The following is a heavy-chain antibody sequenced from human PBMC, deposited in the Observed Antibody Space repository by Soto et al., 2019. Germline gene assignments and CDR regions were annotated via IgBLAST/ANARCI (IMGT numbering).Heavy chain of an antibody. CDR3: ARGSDYDSSGYAYGMDV. CDR2: IYYSGST. CDR1: GGSISSSSYY. J-gene: IGHJ6*02. Sequence: QLQLQESGPGLVKPSETLSLTCTVSGGSISSSSYYWGWIRQPPGKGLEWIGSIYYSGSTYYNPSLKSRVTISVDTSKNQCSLKLSSVTAADTAVYYCARGSDYDSSGYAYGMDVWGQGTTVTVSS. V-gene: IGHV4-39*01. D-gene: IGHD3-22*01.